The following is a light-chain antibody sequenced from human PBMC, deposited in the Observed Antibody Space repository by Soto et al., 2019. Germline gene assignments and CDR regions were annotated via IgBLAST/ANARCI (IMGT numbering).Light chain of an antibody. J-gene: IGKJ1*01. CDR3: QQYGSSPRT. Sequence: EIVLTQSPATLSVSPGERATLSCRASQNIDINLVWYQQKPGQAPRLLIFRASTRATGIPPRFSGSGSGTEFTLTISRLEPEDFAVYYCQQYGSSPRTFGQGTKVDIK. CDR2: RAS. CDR1: QNIDIN. V-gene: IGKV3-15*01.